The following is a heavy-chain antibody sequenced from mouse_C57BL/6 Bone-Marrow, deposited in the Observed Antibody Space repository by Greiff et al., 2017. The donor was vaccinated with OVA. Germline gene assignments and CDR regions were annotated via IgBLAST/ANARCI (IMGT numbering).Heavy chain of an antibody. V-gene: IGHV2-2*01. CDR2: IWSGGST. CDR3: ARNFVYYDYNLDY. D-gene: IGHD2-4*01. CDR1: GFSLTSYG. Sequence: VKLMESGPGLVQPSQSLSITCTVSGFSLTSYGVHWVRQSPGKGLEWLGVIWSGGSTDYNAAFISRLSISKDNSKSQVFFKMNSLQADDTAIYYCARNFVYYDYNLDYWGQGTTLTVSS. J-gene: IGHJ2*01.